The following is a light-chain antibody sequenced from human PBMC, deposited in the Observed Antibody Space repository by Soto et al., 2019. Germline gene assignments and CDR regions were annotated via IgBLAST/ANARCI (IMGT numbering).Light chain of an antibody. CDR2: GAS. CDR1: QSVSSSY. V-gene: IGKV3-20*01. CDR3: QQFGTSPWT. J-gene: IGKJ1*01. Sequence: EIVLTQSRGTLSLSPEERATLSCRASQSVSSSYLAWYQQKPGQAPRLLIYGASSRATGIPDRFSGSGSGTDFTLTISRLEPEDFAVYYCQQFGTSPWTFGQGTKVEIK.